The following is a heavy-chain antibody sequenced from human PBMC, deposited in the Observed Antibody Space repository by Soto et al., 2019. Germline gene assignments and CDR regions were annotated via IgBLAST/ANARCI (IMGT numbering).Heavy chain of an antibody. V-gene: IGHV4-59*01. CDR2: ISYSGST. CDR1: GGSISSYY. Sequence: SETLSLTFFVSGGSISSYYWTWIRLPPGKGLEWIGYISYSGSTNYNPSLKSRVAMSVDTSRSQFSLKLKSVTSADTAVYYCAGTMGARYNWFDPWGQGTLVTVSS. CDR3: AGTMGARYNWFDP. D-gene: IGHD3-10*01. J-gene: IGHJ5*02.